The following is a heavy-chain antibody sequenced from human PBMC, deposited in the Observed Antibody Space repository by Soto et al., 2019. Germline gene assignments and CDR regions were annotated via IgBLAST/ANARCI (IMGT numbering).Heavy chain of an antibody. CDR3: AHVLSTATTL. D-gene: IGHD4-17*01. V-gene: IGHV2-5*02. CDR1: GFSLSTSGVG. J-gene: IGHJ4*02. Sequence: QITLKESGPTLVKPTQTLTLTCTFSGFSLSTSGVGVGWIRQPPGKALEWLALIYSDHGNHYRPSLKSRLTITKDTSKTQVVLTMTIIDPVDTASYYCAHVLSTATTLWGQGTLVTVSS. CDR2: IYSDHGN.